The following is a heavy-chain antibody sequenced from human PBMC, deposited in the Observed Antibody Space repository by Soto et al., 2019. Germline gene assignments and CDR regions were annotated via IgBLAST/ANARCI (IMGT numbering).Heavy chain of an antibody. CDR3: ARDKSTGLFDS. Sequence: QVQLQQWGAGLLKPSETLSLTCAVYGGSFSGYYWTWIRQPPGTGLEWIGEINHSGSTNYNPSLKSRVTISVDTSKNQFSLKLTSLTAADPAVYYCARDKSTGLFDSWGQGTLVTVSS. V-gene: IGHV4-34*01. CDR2: INHSGST. D-gene: IGHD2-8*02. CDR1: GGSFSGYY. J-gene: IGHJ4*02.